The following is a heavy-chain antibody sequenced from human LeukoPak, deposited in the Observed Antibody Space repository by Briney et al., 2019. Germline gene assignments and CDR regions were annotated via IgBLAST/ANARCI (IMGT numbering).Heavy chain of an antibody. CDR3: ARDPTVTSPFDY. V-gene: IGHV1-18*01. D-gene: IGHD4-11*01. CDR2: LSAYNGNT. CDR1: GYTFTSYG. Sequence: ASVKVSCKASGYTFTSYGISWVRQAPGQGLEWMGWLSAYNGNTNYAQKLQGRVTMTTDTSTSTAYMELRSLRSDDTAVYYCARDPTVTSPFDYWGQGTLVTVSS. J-gene: IGHJ4*02.